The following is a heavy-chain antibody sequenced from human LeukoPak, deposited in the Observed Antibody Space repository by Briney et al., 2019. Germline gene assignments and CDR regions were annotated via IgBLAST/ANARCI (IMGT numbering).Heavy chain of an antibody. CDR1: GFTFSSYA. CDR3: AKLGRTVVTRGYFDY. CDR2: ISGSGGST. V-gene: IGHV3-23*01. J-gene: IGHJ4*02. D-gene: IGHD4-23*01. Sequence: PGGSLRLSCAASGFTFSSYAMSWVRQAPGKGLEWVSSISGSGGSTYYADSVKGRFTISRDNSKNTLYLQMNSLRAEDTAVYYCAKLGRTVVTRGYFDYWGQGTLVTVSS.